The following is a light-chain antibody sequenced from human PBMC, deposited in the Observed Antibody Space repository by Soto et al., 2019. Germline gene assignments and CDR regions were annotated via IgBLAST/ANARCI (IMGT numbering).Light chain of an antibody. CDR1: SSDVGGYNY. J-gene: IGLJ1*01. CDR3: SSYRSSSTYV. V-gene: IGLV2-14*01. CDR2: EVS. Sequence: QSALTQPASVSGSPGQSITISCTGTSSDVGGYNYVSWYQQHPGKAPKVMIYEVSNWPSGVSNRFSGSKSGNTASLTISGLQAEDEADYYCSSYRSSSTYVFGTGTKLTVL.